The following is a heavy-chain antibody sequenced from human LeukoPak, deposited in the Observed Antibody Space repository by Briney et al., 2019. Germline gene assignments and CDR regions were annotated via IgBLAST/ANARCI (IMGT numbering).Heavy chain of an antibody. J-gene: IGHJ4*02. CDR3: ARELDGYNFDGLYY. D-gene: IGHD5-24*01. CDR1: GYTFTGYY. CDR2: INPNSGGT. Sequence: GASVTVSCKASGYTFTGYYMHWVRQAPGQGLEWMGRINPNSGGTNYAQKFQGRVTMTRDTSISTAYMELSRLRSDDTAVYYCARELDGYNFDGLYYWGQGTLVTVSS. V-gene: IGHV1-2*06.